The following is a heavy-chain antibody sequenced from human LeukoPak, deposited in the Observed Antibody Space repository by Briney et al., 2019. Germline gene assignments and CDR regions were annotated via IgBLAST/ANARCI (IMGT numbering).Heavy chain of an antibody. CDR3: ARDSPYYYDSSGFDY. J-gene: IGHJ4*02. CDR2: IGTAGDT. V-gene: IGHV3-13*01. CDR1: GFTFSSYD. D-gene: IGHD3-22*01. Sequence: GGSLRLSCAASGFTFSSYDMHWVRQATGKGLEWVSAIGTAGDTYYPGSVKGRFTISRENAKNSLYLQMNSLRAEDTAVYYCARDSPYYYDSSGFDYWGQGTLVTVSS.